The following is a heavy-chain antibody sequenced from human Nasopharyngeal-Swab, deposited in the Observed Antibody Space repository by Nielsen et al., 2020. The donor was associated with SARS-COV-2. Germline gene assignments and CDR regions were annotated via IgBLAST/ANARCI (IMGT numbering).Heavy chain of an antibody. V-gene: IGHV4-34*01. Sequence: SETPSLTCAVYGGSFSAYDWSWIRQPPGKGLEWIGEINHSGNTNYNPSLKSRVTISLDTSKNQFSLKLSSVTAADTAVYYCARGVAGVSMIVVVLTGGSYHFDYWGQGTLVTVSS. CDR1: GGSFSAYD. CDR3: ARGVAGVSMIVVVLTGGSYHFDY. CDR2: INHSGNT. D-gene: IGHD3-22*01. J-gene: IGHJ4*02.